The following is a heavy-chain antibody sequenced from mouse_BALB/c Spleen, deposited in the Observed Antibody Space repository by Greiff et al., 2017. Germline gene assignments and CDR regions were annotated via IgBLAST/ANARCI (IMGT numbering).Heavy chain of an antibody. V-gene: IGHV3-2*02. CDR1: GYSITSDYA. J-gene: IGHJ4*01. D-gene: IGHD2-1*01. Sequence: DVQLQESGPGLVKPSQSLSLTCTVTGYSITSDYAWNWIRQFPGNKLEWMGYISYSGSTSYNPSLKSRISITRDTSKNQFFLQLNSVTTEDTATYYCARYGNYVYYAMDYWGQGTSVTVSS. CDR2: ISYSGST. CDR3: ARYGNYVYYAMDY.